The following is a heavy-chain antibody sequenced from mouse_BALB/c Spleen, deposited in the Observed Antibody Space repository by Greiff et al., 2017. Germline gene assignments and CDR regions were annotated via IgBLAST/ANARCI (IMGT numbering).Heavy chain of an antibody. CDR1: GFTFSDYY. D-gene: IGHD1-1*01. CDR3: ARDYYGSSYVLAY. CDR2: ISDGGSYT. J-gene: IGHJ3*01. V-gene: IGHV5-4*02. Sequence: EVKLMESGGGLVKPGGSLKLSCAASGFTFSDYYMYWVRQTPEKRLEWVATISDGGSYTYYPDSVKGRFTISRDNAKNNLYLQMSSLKSEDTAMYYCARDYYGSSYVLAYWGQGTLVTVSA.